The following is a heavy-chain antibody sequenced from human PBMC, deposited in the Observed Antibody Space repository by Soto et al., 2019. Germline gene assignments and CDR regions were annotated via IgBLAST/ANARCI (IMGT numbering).Heavy chain of an antibody. Sequence: QLQLQQWGAGLLKPSETLSLTCAVYGGSFSGHSWNWIRQPPGKGLEWIGEINHSGGTNYNPSLKSRVTISVDTSKNQFSLKLSSVTAADTAVYYCARGLKAWGQGTLVTVSS. V-gene: IGHV4-34*01. CDR2: INHSGGT. CDR3: ARGLKA. J-gene: IGHJ4*02. CDR1: GGSFSGHS.